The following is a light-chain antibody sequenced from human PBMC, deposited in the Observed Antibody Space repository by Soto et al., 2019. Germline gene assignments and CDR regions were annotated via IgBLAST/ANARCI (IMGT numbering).Light chain of an antibody. CDR2: GAS. CDR3: QQYGSSYPWT. J-gene: IGKJ1*01. Sequence: IVMTQSPATLSVYPGERATLSCGASQSVTSNYLAWYQQKPGQAPRLLIFGASIRVTGIPDRFSGSGSGTDFTLTISRLEPEDFAVYYCQQYGSSYPWTFGQGTKVDI. CDR1: QSVTSNY. V-gene: IGKV3-20*01.